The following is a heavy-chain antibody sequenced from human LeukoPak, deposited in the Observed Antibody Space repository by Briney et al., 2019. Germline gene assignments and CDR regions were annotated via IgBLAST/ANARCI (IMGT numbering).Heavy chain of an antibody. CDR2: ISGSGGST. J-gene: IGHJ4*02. Sequence: QTGGSLRLSCAASGFTFSSYAMSWVRQAPGKGLEWVSAISGSGGSTYYADSVKGRFTISRDNSKNTLYLQMDSLRAEDTAVYYCANLRLPNWNYVPPHWGQGTLVTVSS. D-gene: IGHD1-7*01. CDR3: ANLRLPNWNYVPPH. CDR1: GFTFSSYA. V-gene: IGHV3-23*01.